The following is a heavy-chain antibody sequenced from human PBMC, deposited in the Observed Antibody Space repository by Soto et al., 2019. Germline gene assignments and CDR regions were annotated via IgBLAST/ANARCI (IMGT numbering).Heavy chain of an antibody. V-gene: IGHV3-48*01. J-gene: IGHJ6*02. CDR1: GFTFSSYS. Sequence: EVQLVESGGGLVQPGGSLRLSCAASGFTFSSYSMNWVRQAPGKGLEWVSYISSSSSTIYYADSVKGRFTISRDNAKNSLYLQMNSLRAEDTAVYYCARAEQSYVLRGSDQYYYGMDVWGQGTTVTVSS. D-gene: IGHD1-26*01. CDR3: ARAEQSYVLRGSDQYYYGMDV. CDR2: ISSSSSTI.